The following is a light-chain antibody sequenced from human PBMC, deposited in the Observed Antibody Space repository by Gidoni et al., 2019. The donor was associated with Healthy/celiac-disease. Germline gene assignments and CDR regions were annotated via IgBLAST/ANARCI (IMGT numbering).Light chain of an antibody. CDR2: GAS. J-gene: IGKJ2*01. V-gene: IGKV3-20*01. CDR3: QQYGSSPPNT. CDR1: QSVRISY. Sequence: DIVLTQSPRTLSLSPGERATLSCRASQSVRISYLVWYQQKPGQAPRHLIYGASSRATAIPDRFSGSGSGTDFTLTISRLEPEDFAVYYCQQYGSSPPNTFGQGTKLEIK.